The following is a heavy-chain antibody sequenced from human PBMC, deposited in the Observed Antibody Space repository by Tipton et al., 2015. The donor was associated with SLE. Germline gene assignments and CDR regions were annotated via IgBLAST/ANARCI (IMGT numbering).Heavy chain of an antibody. CDR2: MSYNGNT. D-gene: IGHD2-15*01. CDR3: ASPNSGRWYYFDY. CDR1: GDSISGRSYY. Sequence: TLSLTCTVSGDSISGRSYYWGRIRQPPGEGLQWIASMSYNGNTYYNPSLKSRVTISLETSKNQFSLKLSSVTAADTAVYYCASPNSGRWYYFDYWGQGTLVTVSS. J-gene: IGHJ4*02. V-gene: IGHV4-39*07.